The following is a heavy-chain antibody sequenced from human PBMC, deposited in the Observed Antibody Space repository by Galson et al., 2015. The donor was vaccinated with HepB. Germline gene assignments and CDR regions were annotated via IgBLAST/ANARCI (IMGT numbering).Heavy chain of an antibody. Sequence: SLRLSCAASGFTFSDHYMDWVRQAPGKGLEWVGRARNKANSYTTEYAASVKGRFTISRDDSENSLYLQMNSLKTEDTAVYYCARVSGGSYYGFYFQHWGQGTLVIVSS. CDR2: ARNKANSYTT. J-gene: IGHJ1*01. CDR1: GFTFSDHY. V-gene: IGHV3-72*01. D-gene: IGHD1-26*01. CDR3: ARVSGGSYYGFYFQH.